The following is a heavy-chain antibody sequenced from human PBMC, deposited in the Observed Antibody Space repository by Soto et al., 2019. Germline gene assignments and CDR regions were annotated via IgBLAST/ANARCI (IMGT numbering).Heavy chain of an antibody. V-gene: IGHV4-4*02. CDR1: GGSISSSNW. CDR3: ARDKVAVAGMVYYFDY. J-gene: IGHJ4*02. D-gene: IGHD6-19*01. Sequence: SETLSLTCAVSGGSISSSNWWSWVRQPPGKGLEWIGEIYHSGSTNYNPSLKSRVTISVDKSKNQFSLKLSSVTAADTAVYYCARDKVAVAGMVYYFDYWGQGTLVTVSS. CDR2: IYHSGST.